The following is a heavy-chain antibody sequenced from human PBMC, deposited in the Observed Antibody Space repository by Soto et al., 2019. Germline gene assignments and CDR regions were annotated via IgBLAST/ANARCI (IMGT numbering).Heavy chain of an antibody. V-gene: IGHV6-1*01. CDR2: TYFRSKWYN. J-gene: IGHJ5*02. Sequence: PSQTLSLTCAISGDSVSSNTASWNWIRRSPSRGLEWLGRTYFRSKWYNDYAVSVKSRILINTDTSNNQFSLQLNSVTPEDTAVYFCAKGDNLGPKTGYAFDPWGQGIMVTVSS. CDR1: GDSVSSNTAS. D-gene: IGHD5-12*01. CDR3: AKGDNLGPKTGYAFDP.